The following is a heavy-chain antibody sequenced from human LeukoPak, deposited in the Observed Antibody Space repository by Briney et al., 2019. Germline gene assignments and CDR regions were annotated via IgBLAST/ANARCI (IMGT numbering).Heavy chain of an antibody. J-gene: IGHJ4*02. Sequence: SETLSLTCTVSGGSISSYYWSWIRQPPGKGLEWIGYIYDSVSTNYNPSLKSRVPISVDTSKNQFSLKLSSVTAAHTAVYYCARHINYYDSSGLIDYGGQGTLVTVS. CDR3: ARHINYYDSSGLIDY. CDR1: GGSISSYY. V-gene: IGHV4-59*08. CDR2: IYDSVST. D-gene: IGHD3-22*01.